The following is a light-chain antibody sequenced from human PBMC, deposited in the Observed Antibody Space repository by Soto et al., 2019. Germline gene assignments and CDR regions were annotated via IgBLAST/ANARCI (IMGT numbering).Light chain of an antibody. CDR3: QQYKRYSPLT. V-gene: IGKV3-20*01. CDR1: QSVSSSY. CDR2: RAS. Sequence: IGLTQPPGTLSLSPGERATLSCRASQSVSSSYLAWYQQQPRPAPRLPIPRASSSATRIPARLSGSGSGTDLTLTTSSLEPEDFAAYYCQQYKRYSPLTFRRGTKADI. J-gene: IGKJ4*01.